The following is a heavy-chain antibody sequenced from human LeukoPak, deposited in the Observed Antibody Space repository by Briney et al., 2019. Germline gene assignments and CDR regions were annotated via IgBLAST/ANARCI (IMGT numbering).Heavy chain of an antibody. CDR1: GGSVSSGSYY. V-gene: IGHV4-61*01. J-gene: IGHJ4*02. D-gene: IGHD3-22*01. Sequence: SETLSLTCTVSGGSVSSGSYYWSWIRQPPGKGLEWIGYIYYSGSTNYNPSLKSRVTISVDTSKNQFSLKLSSVTAADTAVYYCARWHYYDSSGYASRGFYWGQGTLDTVSS. CDR3: ARWHYYDSSGYASRGFY. CDR2: IYYSGST.